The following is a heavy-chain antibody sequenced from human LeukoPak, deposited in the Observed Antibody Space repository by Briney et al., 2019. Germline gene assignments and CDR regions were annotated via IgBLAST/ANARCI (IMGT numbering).Heavy chain of an antibody. CDR1: GFTFSTYS. Sequence: GGSLRLSCTASGFTFSTYSMNWVRQAPGKGLEWVSYISSSSSTIYYADSVKGRFTISRDNAKNSLYLQMNSLRDEDTAVYYCARASLQRWLQLGGDWGQGTLVTVSS. CDR2: ISSSSSTI. V-gene: IGHV3-48*02. J-gene: IGHJ4*02. CDR3: ARASLQRWLQLGGD. D-gene: IGHD5-24*01.